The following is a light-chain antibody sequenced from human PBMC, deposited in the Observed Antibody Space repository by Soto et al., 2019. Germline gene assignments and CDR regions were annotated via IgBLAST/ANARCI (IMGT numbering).Light chain of an antibody. V-gene: IGKV1-17*03. Sequence: DIQMTQSPSAMSASLGDRVTITCRASQGISNSLAWFQQKPGRVPKRLIYGASTLQSWAPSRFSGSASGAAVTLTISSLQPEDFATYDCLQYNSYPFTFGGGTKVEIK. CDR2: GAS. J-gene: IGKJ4*01. CDR3: LQYNSYPFT. CDR1: QGISNS.